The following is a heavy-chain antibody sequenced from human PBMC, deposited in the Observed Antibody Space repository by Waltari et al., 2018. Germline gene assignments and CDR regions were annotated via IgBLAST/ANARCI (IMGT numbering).Heavy chain of an antibody. CDR2: ISSSGSTI. V-gene: IGHV3-48*03. Sequence: EVQLVESGGGLVQPGGSLRLSCAASGFTCSSYEMKWVRQAPGKGLEWVSYISSSGSTIYYADSVKGRFTISRDNAKNSLYLQMNSLRAEDTAVYYCARDFGSGFLDYFDYWGQGTLVTVSS. CDR1: GFTCSSYE. D-gene: IGHD3-3*01. J-gene: IGHJ4*02. CDR3: ARDFGSGFLDYFDY.